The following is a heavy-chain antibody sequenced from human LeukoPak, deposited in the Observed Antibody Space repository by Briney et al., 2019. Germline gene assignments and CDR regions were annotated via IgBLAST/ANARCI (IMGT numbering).Heavy chain of an antibody. Sequence: SETLSLTCTVSGGSISSGGYYWSWIRQPPGKGLEWIGYIYHSGSTYYNPSLKSRVTISVDRSKNQLSLKLSSVTAADTAVYYCARSDSSGWPEAFDIWGQGTMVIVSS. CDR1: GGSISSGGYY. V-gene: IGHV4-30-2*01. J-gene: IGHJ3*02. CDR3: ARSDSSGWPEAFDI. D-gene: IGHD6-19*01. CDR2: IYHSGST.